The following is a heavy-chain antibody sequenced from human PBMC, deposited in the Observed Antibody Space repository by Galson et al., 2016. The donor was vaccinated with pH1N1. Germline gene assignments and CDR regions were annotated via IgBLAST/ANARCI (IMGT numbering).Heavy chain of an antibody. J-gene: IGHJ5*01. V-gene: IGHV3-7*01. CDR2: IKEDGSTK. CDR1: GFTFSSYW. D-gene: IGHD3-22*01. CDR3: ARKLYYYDNVKGWFDS. Sequence: SLRLSCAASGFTFSSYWMSWIRQAPGKGLEWVANIKEDGSTKYYVDSVKGRFTISRDNAKNSLYLQMNSLRAEDTAVYYCARKLYYYDNVKGWFDSWGQGTQVTVSS.